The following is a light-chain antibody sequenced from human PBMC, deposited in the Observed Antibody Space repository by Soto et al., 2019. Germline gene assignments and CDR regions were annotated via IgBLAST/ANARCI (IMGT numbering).Light chain of an antibody. V-gene: IGLV2-14*01. Sequence: QSALTQPASMSGSPGLSITISCTGTSSDIGGYNYVSWYQQHPGKAPKLMIYDVTNRPSGVSNRFSGSKSGNTASLTISGLQAEDEADYYCSSYTSSSTLVFGGGTKLTVL. J-gene: IGLJ2*01. CDR2: DVT. CDR3: SSYTSSSTLV. CDR1: SSDIGGYNY.